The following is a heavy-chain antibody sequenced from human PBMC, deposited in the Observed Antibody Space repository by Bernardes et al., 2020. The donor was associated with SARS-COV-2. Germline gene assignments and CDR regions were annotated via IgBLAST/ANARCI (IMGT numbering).Heavy chain of an antibody. CDR3: ARVGLRYFDWLLEVGMDV. CDR2: INHSGST. J-gene: IGHJ6*02. D-gene: IGHD3-9*01. Sequence: SETLSLTCAVYGGSFSGYYWSWIRQPPGKGLEWIGEINHSGSTNYNPSLKSRVTISVDTSKNQFSLKLSSVTAADTAVYYCARVGLRYFDWLLEVGMDVWGQGTTVTVSS. V-gene: IGHV4-34*01. CDR1: GGSFSGYY.